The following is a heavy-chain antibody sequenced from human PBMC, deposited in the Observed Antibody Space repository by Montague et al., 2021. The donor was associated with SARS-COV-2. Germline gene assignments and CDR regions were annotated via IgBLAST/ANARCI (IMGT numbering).Heavy chain of an antibody. Sequence: SETLSLTCSVSGEPISGFFWNWIRQPAGKGLEWIGRIYASGGTDYNPSLESRVTTSVDTSKNQFSLKVNSVTAADTAMYYCAGVYTVTYYFDYWGRGTLVTVSS. J-gene: IGHJ4*02. CDR3: AGVYTVTYYFDY. V-gene: IGHV4-4*07. CDR1: GEPISGFF. D-gene: IGHD4-17*01. CDR2: IYASGGT.